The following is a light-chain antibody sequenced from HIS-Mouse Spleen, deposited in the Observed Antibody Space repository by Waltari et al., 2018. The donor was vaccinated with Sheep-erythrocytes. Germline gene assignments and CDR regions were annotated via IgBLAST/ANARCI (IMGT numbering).Light chain of an antibody. Sequence: QSALTQPRSVSGSPGQSVTISCTGTSSDVGGYNYVSWYQQHPGNAPKLIIYDVSKRPSVVPDRFSGVRSGNTASLTISGLQAEDEADYYCCSYAGSYNHVFATGTKVTVL. CDR1: SSDVGGYNY. CDR3: CSYAGSYNHV. V-gene: IGLV2-11*01. CDR2: DVS. J-gene: IGLJ1*01.